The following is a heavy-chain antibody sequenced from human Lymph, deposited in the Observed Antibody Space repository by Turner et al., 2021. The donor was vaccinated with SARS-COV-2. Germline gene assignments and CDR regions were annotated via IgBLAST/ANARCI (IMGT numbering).Heavy chain of an antibody. CDR3: AREGVTVSGYYYGMDV. D-gene: IGHD4-17*01. Sequence: QVQLVQSGAEVQKPGASVKVSCKASGYTFTAYYMHWVRQAPGQGLEWMGWINPNSGGTNYAQKFQGRVTMTRDTSISTAYMELSRLTSDDTAVYYCAREGVTVSGYYYGMDVWGQGTTVTVSS. V-gene: IGHV1-2*02. CDR1: GYTFTAYY. CDR2: INPNSGGT. J-gene: IGHJ6*02.